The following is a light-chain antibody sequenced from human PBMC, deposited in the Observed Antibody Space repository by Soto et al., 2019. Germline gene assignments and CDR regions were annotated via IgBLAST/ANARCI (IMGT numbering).Light chain of an antibody. V-gene: IGKV4-1*01. Sequence: DFVMTQAPDSLAVSLGERATINCKSSQTVLYNSNNKNHLGWFQQKPGHPPKLLIYGASTRASGVPDRFSGSGSGTDFTLTISSLQAEDVAVYYCQHYGSSPPVTFGQGTRLELK. CDR1: QTVLYNSNNKNH. CDR3: QHYGSSPPVT. CDR2: GAS. J-gene: IGKJ5*01.